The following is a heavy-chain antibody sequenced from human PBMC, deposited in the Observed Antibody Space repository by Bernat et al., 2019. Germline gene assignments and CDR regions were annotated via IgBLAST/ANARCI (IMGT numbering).Heavy chain of an antibody. D-gene: IGHD3-10*01. V-gene: IGHV3-74*01. Sequence: QLVVSGGGLVQPGGSLRLSCAASGFTFNTYWMHWVRQAPGKGLVWISRISSDGSMTNYADSVKGRFTISRDNTKNTVYLQMNSLRAEDTAVYYCVNYGSGSYVAWGQGTLVSVSS. CDR2: ISSDGSMT. CDR3: VNYGSGSYVA. J-gene: IGHJ5*02. CDR1: GFTFNTYW.